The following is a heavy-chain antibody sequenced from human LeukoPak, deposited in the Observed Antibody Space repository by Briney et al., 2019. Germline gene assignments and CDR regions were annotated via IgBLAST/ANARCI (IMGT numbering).Heavy chain of an antibody. J-gene: IGHJ4*02. CDR1: GFTFSSYA. CDR3: ARRPSVWFGELSLDY. D-gene: IGHD3-10*01. Sequence: GGSLRLSCAASGFTFSSYAMSWVRQAPGKGLEWVSAISGSGGSTYYADSVKGRFTISRDNSKNTLYLQMNSLRAEDTAAYYCARRPSVWFGELSLDYWGQGTLVTVSS. V-gene: IGHV3-23*01. CDR2: ISGSGGST.